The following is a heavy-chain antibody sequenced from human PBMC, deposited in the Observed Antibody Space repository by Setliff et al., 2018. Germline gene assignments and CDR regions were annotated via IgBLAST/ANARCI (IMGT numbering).Heavy chain of an antibody. J-gene: IGHJ4*02. CDR3: AITMTTGVDFFDY. CDR1: GFTFSGSA. V-gene: IGHV3-73*01. D-gene: IGHD4-17*01. Sequence: GGSLRLSCEASGFTFSGSAVYWVRQASGRGLEWVGRIRSKADSYATAYAASVKARFTISRDDSKNTAYLQVNSLKTEDTAVYYCAITMTTGVDFFDYWGQGTLVTVS. CDR2: IRSKADSYAT.